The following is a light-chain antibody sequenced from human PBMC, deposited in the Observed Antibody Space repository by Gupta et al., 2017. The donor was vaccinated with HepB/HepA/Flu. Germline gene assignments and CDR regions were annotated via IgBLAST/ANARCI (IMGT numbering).Light chain of an antibody. V-gene: IGKV1-9*01. CDR3: QQLNSYPL. CDR2: AAS. J-gene: IGKJ4*01. CDR1: QGIYSY. Sequence: DINLTQSPSFLSASVGDRVTISCRASQGIYSYLAWYQQKPGKAPKLLIYAASTLQSGVPSRFSGSGSGTEFTLTINSLQPEDFATYYCQQLNSYPLFGGGTKVEIK.